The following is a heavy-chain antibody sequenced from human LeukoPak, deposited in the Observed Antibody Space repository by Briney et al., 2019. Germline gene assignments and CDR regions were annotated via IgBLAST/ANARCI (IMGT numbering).Heavy chain of an antibody. V-gene: IGHV1-46*03. CDR3: ARDEIYYGSGSLPYLDY. Sequence: ASVKVSCKASGYTFTSYYMYWVRQGPGQGLEWMGIINPSGGSTSYAQKFQGRVTMTRDTSTSTVYMELSSLRSEDTAVYYCARDEIYYGSGSLPYLDYWGQGTLVTVSS. CDR2: INPSGGST. D-gene: IGHD3-10*01. CDR1: GYTFTSYY. J-gene: IGHJ4*02.